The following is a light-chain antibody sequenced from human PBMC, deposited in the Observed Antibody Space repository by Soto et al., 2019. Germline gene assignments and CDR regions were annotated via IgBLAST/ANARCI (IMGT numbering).Light chain of an antibody. J-gene: IGKJ1*01. Sequence: DIQMTQSPSSLSASLGDRVTLTCRASPSIGTNLNLYQQRPGRASKLLIYDVSSLQSGVPSRFSGSGSGTEFTLTISSLQADDFATYYCQHYKMYSPWTFGQGTKVDIK. CDR2: DVS. CDR3: QHYKMYSPWT. V-gene: IGKV1-5*01. CDR1: PSIGTN.